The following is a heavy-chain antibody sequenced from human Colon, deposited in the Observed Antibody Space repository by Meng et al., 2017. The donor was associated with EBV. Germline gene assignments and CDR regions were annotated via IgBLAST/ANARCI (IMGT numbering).Heavy chain of an antibody. CDR2: INHSGST. V-gene: IGHV4-34*01. Sequence: QLQQWGQGLFKPSETLYLTGAFDGGSLSGYYWSWIRQPPEKGLEWIGEINHSGSTNYNPSLKSRVTISVDTSKKQFSLKLGSVTAADTAVYYCARGPGGSYYLYYFDYWGQGTLVTVSS. D-gene: IGHD1-26*01. J-gene: IGHJ4*02. CDR3: ARGPGGSYYLYYFDY. CDR1: GGSLSGYY.